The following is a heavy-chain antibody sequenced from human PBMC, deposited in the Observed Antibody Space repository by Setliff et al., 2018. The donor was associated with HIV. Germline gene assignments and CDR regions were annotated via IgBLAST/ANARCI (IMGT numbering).Heavy chain of an antibody. CDR3: ARRAGSDYFTRFDY. CDR2: ITHSGST. Sequence: SETLSLTCAVYGGSFSGYYWSWIRQPPGKGLEWIGEITHSGSTNYNPSLKSRVTILGDTSKNQFSLKLSSVTAADTAVYYCARRAGSDYFTRFDYWGQGTLVTVSS. V-gene: IGHV4-34*01. D-gene: IGHD3-10*01. J-gene: IGHJ4*02. CDR1: GGSFSGYY.